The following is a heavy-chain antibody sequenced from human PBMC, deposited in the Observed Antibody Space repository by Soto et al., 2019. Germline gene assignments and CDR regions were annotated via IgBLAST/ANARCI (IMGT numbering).Heavy chain of an antibody. CDR2: ISGSGGST. CDR3: AKILDIVVVPAASPFDY. V-gene: IGHV3-23*01. Sequence: GGSLRLSCAASGFTFSSYAMSWVRQAPGKGLEWVSAISGSGGSTYYADSVKGRFTISRDNSKNTLYLQMNSLRAEDTAVYYCAKILDIVVVPAASPFDYWGQGTLVTVSS. CDR1: GFTFSSYA. D-gene: IGHD2-2*03. J-gene: IGHJ4*02.